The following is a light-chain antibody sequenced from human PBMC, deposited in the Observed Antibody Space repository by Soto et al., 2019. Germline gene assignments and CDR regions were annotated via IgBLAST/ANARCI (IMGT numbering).Light chain of an antibody. J-gene: IGKJ1*01. CDR3: QQSYSTPWT. V-gene: IGKV3-15*01. Sequence: EIVMTQSPATLSVSRGDRATLSCRANQAISSNLAWYQQKPGQAPRLLIYNALTRATGIPARFSGSGSGTEFTLTISSLQPEDFATYYCQQSYSTPWTVGQGNKVAIK. CDR2: NAL. CDR1: QAISSN.